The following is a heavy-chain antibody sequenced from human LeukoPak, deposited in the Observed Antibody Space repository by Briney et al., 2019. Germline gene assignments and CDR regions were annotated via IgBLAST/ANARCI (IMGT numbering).Heavy chain of an antibody. CDR3: ARTYYYDSSGYYPASYYFDY. J-gene: IGHJ4*02. CDR1: GFTFSSYS. CDR2: ISSSSGYI. Sequence: GGSLRLSCAASGFTFSSYSMNWVRQAPGKGLEWVSSISSSSGYIYYADSGKGRFTISRDNAKNSLYLQMNSLRAEDTAVYYCARTYYYDSSGYYPASYYFDYWGQGTLVTVSS. D-gene: IGHD3-22*01. V-gene: IGHV3-21*01.